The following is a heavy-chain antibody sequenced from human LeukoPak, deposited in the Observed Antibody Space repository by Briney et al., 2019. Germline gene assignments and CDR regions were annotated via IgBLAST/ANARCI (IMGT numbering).Heavy chain of an antibody. CDR2: IIPIFGTA. V-gene: IGHV1-69*05. Sequence: SVKVSCKXSGGTFSSYAISWVRQSPGQGLEWMGRIIPIFGTANYSQKFQGRVTITTDESTSTAYMELSSLRSEDTAVYYCARVLSDYGDYIFDYWGQGTLVTVSS. CDR1: GGTFSSYA. CDR3: ARVLSDYGDYIFDY. D-gene: IGHD4-17*01. J-gene: IGHJ4*02.